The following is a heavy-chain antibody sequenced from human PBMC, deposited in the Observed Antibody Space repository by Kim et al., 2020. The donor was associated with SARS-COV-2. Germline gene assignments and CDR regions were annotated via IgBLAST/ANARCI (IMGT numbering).Heavy chain of an antibody. V-gene: IGHV4-59*01. D-gene: IGHD4-17*01. CDR3: ATVGRPLRMIDY. J-gene: IGHJ4*02. Sequence: NYNPSLRSRVTISVDTSKNQFSLKLGSVTTADTAVYYCATVGRPLRMIDYWGQGTLVTISS.